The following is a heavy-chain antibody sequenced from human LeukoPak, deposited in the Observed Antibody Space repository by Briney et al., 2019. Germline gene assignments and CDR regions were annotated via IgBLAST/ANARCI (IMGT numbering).Heavy chain of an antibody. D-gene: IGHD2-2*01. Sequence: PGGSLRLSCAASGFTLSSYSMNWVRQAPGKGLEWVSSISSSSSYIYYADSVKGRFTISRDNAKNSLYLQMNSLRAEDTAVYYCARELGMPSSIDYWGQGTLVTVSS. CDR3: ARELGMPSSIDY. J-gene: IGHJ4*02. CDR2: ISSSSSYI. CDR1: GFTLSSYS. V-gene: IGHV3-21*01.